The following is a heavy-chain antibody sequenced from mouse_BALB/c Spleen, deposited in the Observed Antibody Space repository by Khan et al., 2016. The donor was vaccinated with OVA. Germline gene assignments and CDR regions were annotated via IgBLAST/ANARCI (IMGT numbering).Heavy chain of an antibody. CDR2: IWGDGNT. V-gene: IGHV2-3*01. D-gene: IGHD1-1*01. Sequence: QVQLQQSGPGLVAPSESLSITCTVSGFSLDSFGVNWVRQPPGKGLEWLGVIWGDGNTNYHSGLKSRLTINKDNSKSQVFLRLNSLQTYDTATYYCAEFTAHYYSMDSWGQGTTVTVSS. CDR1: GFSLDSFG. CDR3: AEFTAHYYSMDS. J-gene: IGHJ4*01.